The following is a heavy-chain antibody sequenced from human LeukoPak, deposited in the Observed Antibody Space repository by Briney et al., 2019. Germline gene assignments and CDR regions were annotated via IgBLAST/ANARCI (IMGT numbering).Heavy chain of an antibody. V-gene: IGHV4-59*08. CDR3: ATHDSGRSPLGY. CDR1: GGSISSYY. CDR2: IFYSGTT. Sequence: SETLSLTCTVSGGSISSYYWSWIRQPPGKGLEWIGYIFYSGTTNYNPSLKSRVTISVDTSKNQFSLNLSSVTAADTAVYYCATHDSGRSPLGYWAQGTLVTVSP. J-gene: IGHJ4*02. D-gene: IGHD3-10*01.